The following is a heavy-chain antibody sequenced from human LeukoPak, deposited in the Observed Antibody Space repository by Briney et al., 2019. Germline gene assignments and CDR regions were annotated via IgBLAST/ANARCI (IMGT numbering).Heavy chain of an antibody. CDR3: ASRPFLWGFAY. D-gene: IGHD3-16*01. V-gene: IGHV4-39*01. J-gene: IGHJ4*02. CDR1: GDSISSSSYY. CDR2: IYSSVT. Sequence: KPSETLSLTCTVSGDSISSSSYYWGWIRQPPGKALEWIASIYSSVTYYKPSLKCRVTISVDTSKNQCSLNLSSVTAADTAVYYCASRPFLWGFAYWGQGTLVTVSS.